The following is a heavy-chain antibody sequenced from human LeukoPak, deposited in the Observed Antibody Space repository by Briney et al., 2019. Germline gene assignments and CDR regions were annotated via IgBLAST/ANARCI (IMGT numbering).Heavy chain of an antibody. CDR1: GFTFSSYG. D-gene: IGHD2-2*01. J-gene: IGHJ4*02. V-gene: IGHV3-30*03. Sequence: PGGSLRLSCAASGFTFSSYGMHWVRQAPGKGLEWVAVISYDGSNKYYADSVKGRFTISRDNSKNTLYLQMNSLRAEDTAVYYCSLLSYFDYWGQGTLVTVSS. CDR3: SLLSYFDY. CDR2: ISYDGSNK.